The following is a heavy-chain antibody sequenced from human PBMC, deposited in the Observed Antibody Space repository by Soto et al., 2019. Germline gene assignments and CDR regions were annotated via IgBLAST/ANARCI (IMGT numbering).Heavy chain of an antibody. CDR2: IIPYYNTL. J-gene: IGHJ4*02. Sequence: QAQVVQSGAEVRKPGSSVKLSRKASEGTFNSYAIAWVRQAPGQGLEWMGGIIPYYNTLNYAQKFQDRVTITADDSTNTVYMELSSLRSDDTAVYFCASGASRWYPYCFDSWAQGTLVTVSS. V-gene: IGHV1-69*01. CDR3: ASGASRWYPYCFDS. D-gene: IGHD6-13*01. CDR1: EGTFNSYA.